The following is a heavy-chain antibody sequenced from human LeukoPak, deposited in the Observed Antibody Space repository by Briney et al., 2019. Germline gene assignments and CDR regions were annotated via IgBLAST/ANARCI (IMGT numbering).Heavy chain of an antibody. V-gene: IGHV3-30*18. CDR2: ISYDGSNK. J-gene: IGHJ4*02. Sequence: PGGSLRLSCAASGFTFSSYGMHWVRQAPGKGLEWVAVISYDGSNKYYADSVKGRFTISRDNSKNTLYLQMNSLRAEDTAVYYCAKVIFDGRKPDYWGQGTLVTVSS. CDR3: AKVIFDGRKPDY. CDR1: GFTFSSYG. D-gene: IGHD3-9*01.